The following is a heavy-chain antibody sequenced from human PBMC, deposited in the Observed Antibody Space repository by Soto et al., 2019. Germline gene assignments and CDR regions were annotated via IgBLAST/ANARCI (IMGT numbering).Heavy chain of an antibody. CDR2: MNPSTGNT. V-gene: IGHV1-8*01. J-gene: IGHJ5*02. CDR1: GYTFTSYD. Sequence: QVQLVQSGAEVKKPGASVKVSCKASGYTFTSYDIIWVRQATGQGLECMGWMNPSTGNTDSAEKFQGRLTMTRNTSISKVYMDLSSLNFEDTAVYYCARGRIIVAGGFDPWGQGTLVTVTS. D-gene: IGHD6-19*01. CDR3: ARGRIIVAGGFDP.